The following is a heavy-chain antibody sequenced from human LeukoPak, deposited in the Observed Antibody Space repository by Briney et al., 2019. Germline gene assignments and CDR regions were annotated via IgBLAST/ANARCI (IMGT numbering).Heavy chain of an antibody. Sequence: GGSLRLSCAASGFTFSSYGMHWVRQAPGKGLEWVAFIRYDGSNKYYADSVKGRFTISRDNSKNTLYLQMNSLRAEDTAVYYCAKGRNHRVITMVRGVYFDYWGQGTLVTVSS. CDR2: IRYDGSNK. J-gene: IGHJ4*02. CDR3: AKGRNHRVITMVRGVYFDY. V-gene: IGHV3-30*02. D-gene: IGHD3-10*01. CDR1: GFTFSSYG.